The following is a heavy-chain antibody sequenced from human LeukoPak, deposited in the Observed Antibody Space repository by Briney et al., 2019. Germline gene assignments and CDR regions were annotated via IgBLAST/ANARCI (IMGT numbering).Heavy chain of an antibody. Sequence: KTSETLSLTCAVYGGSFSGYYWSWIRQPPGKGLEWIGEINHSGSTNYNPSLKSRVTISVDTSKNQFSLKLSSVTAADTAVYYCARVHTDWNRAFDYWGQGTLVTVSP. CDR1: GGSFSGYY. J-gene: IGHJ4*02. CDR2: INHSGST. D-gene: IGHD1/OR15-1a*01. CDR3: ARVHTDWNRAFDY. V-gene: IGHV4-34*01.